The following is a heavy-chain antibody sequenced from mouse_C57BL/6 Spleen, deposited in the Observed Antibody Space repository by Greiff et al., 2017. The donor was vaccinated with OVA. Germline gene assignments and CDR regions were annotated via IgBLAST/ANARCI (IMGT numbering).Heavy chain of an antibody. CDR1: GYTFTSYW. CDR3: AGDGSSFYYAMDY. V-gene: IGHV1-72*01. CDR2: IDPNSGGT. J-gene: IGHJ4*01. D-gene: IGHD1-1*01. Sequence: VQLQQPGAELVKPGASVKLSCKASGYTFTSYWMHWVKQRPGRGLEWIGRIDPNSGGTKYNEKFKSKATLTVDKPSSTAYMQLSSLTSEDSAVYYCAGDGSSFYYAMDYWGQGTSVTVSS.